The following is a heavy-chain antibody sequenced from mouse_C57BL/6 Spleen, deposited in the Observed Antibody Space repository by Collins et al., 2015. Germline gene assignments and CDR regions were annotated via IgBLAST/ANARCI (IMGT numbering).Heavy chain of an antibody. D-gene: IGHD2-4*01. V-gene: IGHV14-4*02. Sequence: EVQLQQSGAELVRSGASVKLSCTASGFNIKDYYMHWVKQRPEQGLEWIGWIDPENGDTEYAPKFQGKATMTADTSSNTAYLQLSSLTSEDTAVYYCNIYDYDNYWGQGTTLTVSS. CDR3: NIYDYDNY. CDR1: GFNIKDYY. CDR2: IDPENGDT. J-gene: IGHJ2*01.